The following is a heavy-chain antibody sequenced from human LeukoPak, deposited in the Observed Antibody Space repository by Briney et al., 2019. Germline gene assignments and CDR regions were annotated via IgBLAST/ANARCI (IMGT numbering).Heavy chain of an antibody. D-gene: IGHD1-26*01. J-gene: IGHJ4*02. CDR1: GFILSTYG. CDR3: ARDLSFGSLDF. CDR2: MWYDGSRE. Sequence: PGGSLRLSCAASGFILSTYGMHWVCQAPGKGLEWVAGMWYDGSREDYADSVKGRFTISRDMSKNTLNLQMNSLRVEDTAMFYCARDLSFGSLDFRGQGTLVTVSS. V-gene: IGHV3-33*01.